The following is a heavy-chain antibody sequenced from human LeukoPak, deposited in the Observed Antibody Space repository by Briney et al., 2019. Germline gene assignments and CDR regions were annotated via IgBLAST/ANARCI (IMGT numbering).Heavy chain of an antibody. J-gene: IGHJ4*02. Sequence: GGSLRLSCAASGFIFSSSWMNWVRQAPGKGLEWVASIKQDGSEKSYADSVKGRFTISRDNARNSLDLQVNSLRAEDTGLYYCARTSTRDDYRYFDYWGRGTLVTVSS. CDR1: GFIFSSSW. CDR2: IKQDGSEK. D-gene: IGHD5-24*01. V-gene: IGHV3-7*04. CDR3: ARTSTRDDYRYFDY.